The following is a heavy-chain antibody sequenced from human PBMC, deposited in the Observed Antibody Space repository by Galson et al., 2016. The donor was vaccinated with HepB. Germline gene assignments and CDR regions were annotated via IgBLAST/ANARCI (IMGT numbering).Heavy chain of an antibody. CDR1: GFTIGPYA. D-gene: IGHD6-19*01. J-gene: IGHJ4*02. Sequence: SLRLSCAATGFTIGPYAMSWVRQAPGKGLEWVSDISESGDGAYADSVKGRFSISRDLSKNTLYLHMNSLRVEDTAVYYCAKGGVGHTNGWFRFFDYWGRGTLATVSS. CDR3: AKGGVGHTNGWFRFFDY. V-gene: IGHV3-23*01. CDR2: ISESGDGA.